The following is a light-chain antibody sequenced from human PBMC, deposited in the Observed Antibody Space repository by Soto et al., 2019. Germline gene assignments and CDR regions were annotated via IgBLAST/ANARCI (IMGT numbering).Light chain of an antibody. J-gene: IGKJ4*01. CDR3: LQHNSYPLT. V-gene: IGKV1-17*03. CDR1: QGISNY. CDR2: AAS. Sequence: DIQMTQSPSAMSASVGDRVTITCRASQGISNYLAWFQQKPRKVPKRLIYAASNLQSGVPSRFSGSGSGTEFTLTISSLQPEDSATYYCLQHNSYPLTFGGGTKVEIK.